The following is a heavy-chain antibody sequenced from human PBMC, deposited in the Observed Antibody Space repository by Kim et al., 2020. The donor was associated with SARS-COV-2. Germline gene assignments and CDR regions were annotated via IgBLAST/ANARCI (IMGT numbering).Heavy chain of an antibody. D-gene: IGHD5-18*01. V-gene: IGHV5-51*01. CDR3: ATLVDTAMGLVDY. J-gene: IGHJ4*02. Sequence: YSPSFQGQVTISADKSISTAYLQWSSLKASDTAMYYCATLVDTAMGLVDYWGQGTLVTVSS.